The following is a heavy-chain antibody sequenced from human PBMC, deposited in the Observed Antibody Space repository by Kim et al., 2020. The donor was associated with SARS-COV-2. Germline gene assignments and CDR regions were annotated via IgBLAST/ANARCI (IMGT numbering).Heavy chain of an antibody. CDR3: AKDICSSTSCPYYYYYGMDV. CDR1: GFTFEDYA. D-gene: IGHD2-2*01. CDR2: ISEDGVKT. V-gene: IGHV3-43*02. J-gene: IGHJ6*02. Sequence: GGSLRLSCAASGFTFEDYAMNWVRQLPGKGLEWVSLISEDGVKTYYADSMRGRFTISRDNNKNSLYLQMNSLSSEDTAFYFCAKDICSSTSCPYYYYYGMDVWGPGTTVIVSS.